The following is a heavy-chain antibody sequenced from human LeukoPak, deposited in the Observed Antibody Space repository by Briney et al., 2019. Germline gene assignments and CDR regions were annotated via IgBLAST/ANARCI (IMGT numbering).Heavy chain of an antibody. CDR3: ARATSYYNNSASGY. CDR2: ISFDGTNT. CDR1: GCTFEDYA. Sequence: PGGSLRLSCAVSGCTFEDYAMHWVRQAPGKGLEWLEFISFDGTNTYYADSVKGRFTISRDNSKYTVNLQMSSLSADDMAVYFCARATSYYNNSASGYWGQGTLVTVSS. V-gene: IGHV3-30-3*01. J-gene: IGHJ4*02. D-gene: IGHD3-10*01.